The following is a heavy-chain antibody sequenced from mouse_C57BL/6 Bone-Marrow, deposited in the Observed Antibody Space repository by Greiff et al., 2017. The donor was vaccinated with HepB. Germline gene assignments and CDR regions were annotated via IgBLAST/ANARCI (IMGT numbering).Heavy chain of an antibody. V-gene: IGHV1-72*01. J-gene: IGHJ4*01. CDR3: ARGRLRRYYAMDY. Sequence: QVHVKQPGAELVKPGASVKLSCKASGYTFTSYWMHWVKQRPGRGLEWIGRIDPNSGGTKYNEKFKSKATLTVDKPSSTAYMQLSSLTSEDSAVYYWARGRLRRYYAMDYWGQGTSVTVSS. CDR1: GYTFTSYW. CDR2: IDPNSGGT. D-gene: IGHD2-4*01.